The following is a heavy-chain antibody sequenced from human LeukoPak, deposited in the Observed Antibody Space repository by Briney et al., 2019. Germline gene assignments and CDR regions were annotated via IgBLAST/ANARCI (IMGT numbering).Heavy chain of an antibody. J-gene: IGHJ3*02. D-gene: IGHD1-1*01. CDR3: AREGIRAGTGGAFDI. CDR1: GFTFSSYW. V-gene: IGHV3-7*01. CDR2: IKQDGSEK. Sequence: GGSLRLSCAASGFTFSSYWMSWVRQAPGKGLEWVANIKQDGSEKYYVDSVKGRFTISRDNAKNSLYLQMNSLRAEDTAVYYCAREGIRAGTGGAFDIWGQGTMVTVSS.